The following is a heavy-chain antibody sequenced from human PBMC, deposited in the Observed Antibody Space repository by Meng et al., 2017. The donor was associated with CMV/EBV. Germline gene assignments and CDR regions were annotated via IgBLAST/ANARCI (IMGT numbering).Heavy chain of an antibody. CDR2: IYYSGST. J-gene: IGHJ6*02. CDR3: ASGALGYCSGGSCYPPYYGMDV. D-gene: IGHD2-15*01. Sequence: SETLSLTCTVSGGSISSSSYYWGWIRQPPGKGLEWIGSIYYSGSTYYNPSLKSRVTISVDTSKNQFSLKLSSVTAADKAVYYCASGALGYCSGGSCYPPYYGMDVWGQGTTVTVSS. CDR1: GGSISSSSYY. V-gene: IGHV4-39*07.